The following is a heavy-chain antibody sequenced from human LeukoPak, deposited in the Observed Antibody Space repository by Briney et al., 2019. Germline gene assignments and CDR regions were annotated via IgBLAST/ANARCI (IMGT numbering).Heavy chain of an antibody. CDR3: AKGYSSGWHNWFDP. Sequence: GASVKVSCKASGGTFSSYAISWVRQAPGQGLEWMGGIIPIFGTANYAQKFQGRVTITTDEPTSTAYMELSSLRSEDTAVYYCAKGYSSGWHNWFDPWGQGTLVTVSS. CDR1: GGTFSSYA. V-gene: IGHV1-69*05. CDR2: IIPIFGTA. J-gene: IGHJ5*02. D-gene: IGHD6-19*01.